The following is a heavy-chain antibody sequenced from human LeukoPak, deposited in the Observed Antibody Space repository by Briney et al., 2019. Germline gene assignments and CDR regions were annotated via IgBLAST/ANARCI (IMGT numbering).Heavy chain of an antibody. D-gene: IGHD6-6*01. CDR1: GDSISNYY. Sequence: SETLSLTCTVSGDSISNYYWSWIRQPAGKGLEWIGRIYTSGSTNYNPSLKSRVTMSVDTSKNQFSLKLSSVTAADTAVYYCAQQLVRGWFDPWGQGTLVTVSS. CDR2: IYTSGST. V-gene: IGHV4-4*07. CDR3: AQQLVRGWFDP. J-gene: IGHJ5*02.